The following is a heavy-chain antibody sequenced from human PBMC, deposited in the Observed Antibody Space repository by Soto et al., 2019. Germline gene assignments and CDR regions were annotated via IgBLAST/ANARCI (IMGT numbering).Heavy chain of an antibody. CDR1: GGTFGNSA. CDR3: ARDKDRQQLGGNYYYGIDV. CDR2: IIPIFSTP. Sequence: QVQLVQSGAEVKKPGSSVTVSCKASGGTFGNSAISWVRQAPGQELEWMGGIIPIFSTPDYAQKFQGRVTITADESTTTAYMELTSLRSEDTAVYYCARDKDRQQLGGNYYYGIDVWGQGTTVTVSS. V-gene: IGHV1-69*12. J-gene: IGHJ6*02. D-gene: IGHD3-3*02.